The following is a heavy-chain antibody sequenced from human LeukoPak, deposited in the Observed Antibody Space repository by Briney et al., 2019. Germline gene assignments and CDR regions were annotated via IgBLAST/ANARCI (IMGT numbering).Heavy chain of an antibody. J-gene: IGHJ6*02. CDR1: GGSFSGYY. CDR3: ARSNFWSGKRSYGMDV. V-gene: IGHV4-34*01. Sequence: SETLFLTCAVYGGSFSGYYWSWIRQPPGKGLEWIGEINHSGSTNYNPSLKSRVTISVDTSKNQFSLKLSSVTAADTAVYYCARSNFWSGKRSYGMDVWGQGTTVTVSS. D-gene: IGHD3-3*01. CDR2: INHSGST.